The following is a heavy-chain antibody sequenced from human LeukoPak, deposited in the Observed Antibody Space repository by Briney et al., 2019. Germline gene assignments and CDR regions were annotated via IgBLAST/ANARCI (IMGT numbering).Heavy chain of an antibody. CDR2: IIPILGIA. CDR3: ARDCSSTSCYVVFDAFDI. D-gene: IGHD2-2*01. CDR1: GGTFSSYA. Sequence: GASVKVSCKASGGTFSSYAISWVRQAPGQGLEWMGRIIPILGIANYAQKFQGRVTITADKSTSTAYMELSSLRSEDTAVYYCARDCSSTSCYVVFDAFDIWGQGTMVTVSS. V-gene: IGHV1-69*04. J-gene: IGHJ3*02.